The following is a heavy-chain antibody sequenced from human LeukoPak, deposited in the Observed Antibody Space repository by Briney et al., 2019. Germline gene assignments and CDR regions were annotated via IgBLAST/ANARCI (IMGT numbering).Heavy chain of an antibody. CDR1: GYSISSGYY. CDR3: ARGYKSGWYAY. D-gene: IGHD6-19*01. CDR2: IYHAGST. V-gene: IGHV4-38-2*02. Sequence: SETLSLTCTVSGYSISSGYYWGWIRQSPGKGLEWIGSIYHAGSTFHNPSLKSRVTISVDTSKNQFSLKVNSVTAADTAVYYCARGYKSGWYAYWGQGTMVTVSS. J-gene: IGHJ4*02.